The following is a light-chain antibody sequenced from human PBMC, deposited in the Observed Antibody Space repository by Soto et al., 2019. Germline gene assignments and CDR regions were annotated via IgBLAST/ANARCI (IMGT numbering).Light chain of an antibody. V-gene: IGKV3-11*01. CDR3: QQRSNWPST. J-gene: IGKJ4*01. Sequence: IVLTQSPATLSLSPGDRATLSCRASQSVSSYLAWYQQKPSQAPRLLIYDASNRATGIPARFSGSGSGTDFTLTTTTLEPEDFAVYYCQQRSNWPSTFGGGTKVEIK. CDR2: DAS. CDR1: QSVSSY.